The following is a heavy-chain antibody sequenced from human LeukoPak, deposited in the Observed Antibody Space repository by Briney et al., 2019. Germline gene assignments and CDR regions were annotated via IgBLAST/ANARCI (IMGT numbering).Heavy chain of an antibody. D-gene: IGHD3-10*01. CDR1: GGTFSSYA. J-gene: IGHJ5*02. CDR3: ARAGEDGSGPNWFDP. V-gene: IGHV1-69*05. Sequence: SVKVSCKASGGTFSSYAISWVRQAPGQGLEWMGGIIPIFGTANYAQKFQGRVTITTDESTSTAYMELSSLRSEDTAVYYCARAGEDGSGPNWFDPWGQGNLVTVSS. CDR2: IIPIFGTA.